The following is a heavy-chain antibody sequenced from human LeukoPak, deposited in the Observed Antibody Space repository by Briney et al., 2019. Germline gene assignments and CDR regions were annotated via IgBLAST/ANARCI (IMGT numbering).Heavy chain of an antibody. CDR2: INHSGST. Sequence: SETLSLTCTVSGGSIRSYYWSWIRQPPGKGLEWIGEINHSGSTNYNPSLKSRVTISVDTSKNQFSLKLSSVTAADAAVYYCARELRGYAFDIWGQGTMVAVSS. CDR1: GGSIRSYY. V-gene: IGHV4-34*01. CDR3: ARELRGYAFDI. J-gene: IGHJ3*02. D-gene: IGHD1-26*01.